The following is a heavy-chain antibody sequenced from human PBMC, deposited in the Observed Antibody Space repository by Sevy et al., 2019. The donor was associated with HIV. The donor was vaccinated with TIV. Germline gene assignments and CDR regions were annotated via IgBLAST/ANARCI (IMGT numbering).Heavy chain of an antibody. J-gene: IGHJ6*02. V-gene: IGHV3-30*18. CDR2: ISYAGDNK. CDR3: AKAHADCSGGTCYTAHYYYDMDV. CDR1: GFAFSDYA. Sequence: GGSLRLSCAASGFAFSDYAMHWVRQAPGKGLEWVAAISYAGDNKYFADSVKGRFTVLKDNSKNTLYLEMNSLKAEDTAVDYCAKAHADCSGGTCYTAHYYYDMDVWGRGATVTVSS. D-gene: IGHD2-15*01.